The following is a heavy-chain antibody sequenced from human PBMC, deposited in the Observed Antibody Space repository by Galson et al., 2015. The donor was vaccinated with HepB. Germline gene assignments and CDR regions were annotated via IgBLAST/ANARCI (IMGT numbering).Heavy chain of an antibody. CDR3: AREEKSWSRYRIFDY. CDR1: GGSFSGHY. J-gene: IGHJ4*02. CDR2: INHSGST. Sequence: ETLSLTCAVYGGSFSGHYWSWIRQPPGKGLEWIGEINHSGSTNYNPSLKSRVTISVDTSKNQFSLKLSSVTAADTAVYYCAREEKSWSRYRIFDYWGQGTLVTVSS. D-gene: IGHD6-13*01. V-gene: IGHV4-34*01.